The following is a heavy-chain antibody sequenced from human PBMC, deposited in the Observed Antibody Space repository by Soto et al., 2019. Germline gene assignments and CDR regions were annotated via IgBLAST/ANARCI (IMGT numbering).Heavy chain of an antibody. J-gene: IGHJ3*02. D-gene: IGHD3-3*01. Sequence: GGSLRLSCAASGFTFSSYSMNWVRQAPGKGLEWVSSISSSSSYIYYADSVKGRFTISRDNAKNSLYLQMNSLRAEDTAVYYCARREYDFWSGYYPAGAFDIWGQGTMVTVS. CDR1: GFTFSSYS. CDR3: ARREYDFWSGYYPAGAFDI. V-gene: IGHV3-21*01. CDR2: ISSSSSYI.